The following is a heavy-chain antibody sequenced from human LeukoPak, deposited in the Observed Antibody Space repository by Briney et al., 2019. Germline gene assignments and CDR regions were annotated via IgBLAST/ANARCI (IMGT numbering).Heavy chain of an antibody. CDR1: GGSISSYY. CDR2: IYYSGTT. D-gene: IGHD6-6*01. Sequence: KSSETLSLTCTVSGGSISSYYWSWIRQPPGKGLEWIGYIYYSGTTNYSPSLKSRVNISVDTSKNQFSLKLSSVTAADTAVYYCARVISSSSGFDFWGQGTLVSVSS. J-gene: IGHJ4*02. CDR3: ARVISSSSGFDF. V-gene: IGHV4-59*01.